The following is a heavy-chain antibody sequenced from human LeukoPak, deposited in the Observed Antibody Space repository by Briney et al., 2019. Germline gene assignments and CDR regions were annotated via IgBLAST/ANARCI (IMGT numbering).Heavy chain of an antibody. V-gene: IGHV3-74*01. CDR1: GFTFSSYW. CDR3: VGGSYYFDY. CDR2: INSDGSTT. J-gene: IGHJ4*02. Sequence: GGSLILSCAASGFTFSSYWMHWVRQAPGKGLVWVSRINSDGSTTSYADSAKGRITISRDNAKNTLYLQMNSLRAEDTAVYYCVGGSYYFDYWGQGTLVTVSS. D-gene: IGHD1-26*01.